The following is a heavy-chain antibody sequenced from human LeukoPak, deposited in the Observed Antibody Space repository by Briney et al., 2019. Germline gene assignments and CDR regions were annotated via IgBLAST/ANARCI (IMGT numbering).Heavy chain of an antibody. CDR3: ARDAYTFGYGAFDI. Sequence: PSETLSLTCTVSGGSISSYYWTWIRQPPGKGVEGVGYIYHCECNTYNPSLESRVTISAHTSNDQFSLRLNSVTAADTAVYYCARDAYTFGYGAFDIWGQGTMVAVSS. CDR2: IYHCECN. J-gene: IGHJ3*02. CDR1: GGSISSYY. V-gene: IGHV4-59*01. D-gene: IGHD3-16*01.